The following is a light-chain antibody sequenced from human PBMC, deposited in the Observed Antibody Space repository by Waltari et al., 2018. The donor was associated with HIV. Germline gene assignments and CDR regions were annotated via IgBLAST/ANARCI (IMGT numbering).Light chain of an antibody. CDR2: DDS. V-gene: IGLV3-21*02. J-gene: IGLJ2*01. CDR1: NIGSKG. Sequence: YVLTQPPSVSVAPGQTARITSGGNNIGSKGVHWYQQKPSQAPVLVVYDDSDRPSGIPERFSGSSSWNTATLTISRVEAGDEADFYCQVWDSSTDLRVFGGGTKLTVL. CDR3: QVWDSSTDLRV.